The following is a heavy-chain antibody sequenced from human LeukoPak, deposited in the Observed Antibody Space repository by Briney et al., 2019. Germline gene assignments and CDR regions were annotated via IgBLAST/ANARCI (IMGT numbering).Heavy chain of an antibody. Sequence: TGGSLRLSCAASGFTFSSYWMHWVRQAPGKGLVWVSFIRSDESNTRYADSVKGRFTISRDNAKNTLYLQMNSLRAEDTAMYYCARANYYGMDVWGQGTTVTVSS. CDR3: ARANYYGMDV. CDR2: IRSDESNT. J-gene: IGHJ6*02. CDR1: GFTFSSYW. V-gene: IGHV3-74*01.